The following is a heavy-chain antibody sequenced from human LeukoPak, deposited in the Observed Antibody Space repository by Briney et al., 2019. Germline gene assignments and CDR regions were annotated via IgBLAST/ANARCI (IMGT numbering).Heavy chain of an antibody. J-gene: IGHJ4*02. D-gene: IGHD1-26*01. Sequence: ASVKVSCKASGYTFTGYYMHWVRQAPGQGLEWMGWINPNSGGTNYAQKFQGRVTMTRDTSISTAYMDLSRLRSDDTAVYYCARGSIVGATFDYFDYWGQGTLVTVSS. CDR3: ARGSIVGATFDYFDY. CDR2: INPNSGGT. V-gene: IGHV1-2*02. CDR1: GYTFTGYY.